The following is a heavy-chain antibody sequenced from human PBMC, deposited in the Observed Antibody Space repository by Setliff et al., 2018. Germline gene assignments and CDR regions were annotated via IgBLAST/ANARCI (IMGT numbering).Heavy chain of an antibody. J-gene: IGHJ4*02. V-gene: IGHV4-34*01. Sequence: SETLSLTCTVYGGSFSNYYWGWIRQSPGKGLEWIGEINDSGTTNYSPSLKSRVTISLDASTNQFSLKLRPVSAADTAVYYCRYWSGYYNNDYWGQGTRGTVSS. CDR1: GGSFSNYY. D-gene: IGHD3-3*01. CDR3: RYWSGYYNNDY. CDR2: INDSGTT.